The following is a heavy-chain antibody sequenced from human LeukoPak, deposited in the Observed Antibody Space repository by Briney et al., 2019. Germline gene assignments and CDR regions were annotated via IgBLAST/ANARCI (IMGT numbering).Heavy chain of an antibody. D-gene: IGHD5-24*01. Sequence: KPSETLSLTCTVSGGSISTYYWSWIRQSPGRGLEWIGYIHNSGTTNYNPSLKSRVTFSVDTSNNQFSLKLSSVTAADTAVYYCARNGRLQSVDYRGPGTLVTVSS. J-gene: IGHJ4*02. CDR1: GGSISTYY. V-gene: IGHV4-59*01. CDR3: ARNGRLQSVDY. CDR2: IHNSGTT.